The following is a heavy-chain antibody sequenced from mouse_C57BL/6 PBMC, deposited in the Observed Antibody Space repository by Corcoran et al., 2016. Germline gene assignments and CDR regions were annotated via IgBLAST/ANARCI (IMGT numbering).Heavy chain of an antibody. V-gene: IGHV1-18*01. J-gene: IGHJ2*01. CDR1: GYTFTDYN. Sequence: EVQLQQSGPELVKPGASVKIPCKASGYTFTDYNMDWVKQSHGKSLEWIGDINPNNGGTIYNQKFKGKATLTVDKSSSTAYMELRSLTSEDTAVYYWARHGYYEDFDYWGQGTTLTVSS. CDR2: INPNNGGT. CDR3: ARHGYYEDFDY. D-gene: IGHD2-3*01.